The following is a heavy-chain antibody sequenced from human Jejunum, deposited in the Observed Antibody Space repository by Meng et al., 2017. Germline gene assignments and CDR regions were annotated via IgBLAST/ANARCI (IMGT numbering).Heavy chain of an antibody. Sequence: EGPLVESGGGLVKPGGSLRLSCVGSRFIFDTYDMTWVRQAPGKGLEWVSSISLSDSRISYADSVKGRFTISRDNAKSSLYLQVNSLRAEDTAIYYCASDPNWSTNWGQGTLVTVSS. CDR3: ASDPNWSTN. CDR2: ISLSDSRI. J-gene: IGHJ4*02. CDR1: RFIFDTYD. D-gene: IGHD1-1*01. V-gene: IGHV3-21*02.